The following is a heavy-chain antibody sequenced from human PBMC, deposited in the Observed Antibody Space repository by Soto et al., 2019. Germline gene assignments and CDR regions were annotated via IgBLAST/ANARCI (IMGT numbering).Heavy chain of an antibody. Sequence: GGSLRLSCAASGFTFSDYSMSWVRQAPGKGLEWVASINQEGSEKHYVDSMKGRLTISRDNAKNSLYLQLNSLRAEDTAVFYCARVKNYARDYWGQGTPVTVPS. V-gene: IGHV3-7*01. CDR1: GFTFSDYS. D-gene: IGHD3-16*01. CDR2: INQEGSEK. CDR3: ARVKNYARDY. J-gene: IGHJ4*02.